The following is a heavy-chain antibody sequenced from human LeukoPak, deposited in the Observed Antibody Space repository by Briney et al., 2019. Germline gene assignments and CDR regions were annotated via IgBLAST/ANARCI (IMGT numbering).Heavy chain of an antibody. V-gene: IGHV4-59*08. J-gene: IGHJ4*02. CDR2: IYYSGSA. CDR1: GGSISSYY. Sequence: SETLSLTCTVSGGSISSYYWSWIRQPPGKGLEWIGYIYYSGSAKYNPSLKSRVTISLDTSKNRFSLKLTSVTAADTAVYYCARHKDTAMVYAYWGQGTLVTVSS. CDR3: ARHKDTAMVYAY. D-gene: IGHD5-18*01.